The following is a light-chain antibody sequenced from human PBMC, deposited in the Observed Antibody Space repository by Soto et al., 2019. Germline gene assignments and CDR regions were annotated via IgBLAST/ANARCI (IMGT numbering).Light chain of an antibody. V-gene: IGKV3D-15*01. J-gene: IGKJ5*01. CDR1: QSVSSD. Sequence: EIVMGQSPDTLSGSAAYRAALSCRTSQSVSSDLAWYQQKPGQAPRLLIYGASTRATGIPARFSGSGSGTEFTLTISSLQSEDFAVYYCHHYSSWPPYTFGQGTRLEIK. CDR2: GAS. CDR3: HHYSSWPPYT.